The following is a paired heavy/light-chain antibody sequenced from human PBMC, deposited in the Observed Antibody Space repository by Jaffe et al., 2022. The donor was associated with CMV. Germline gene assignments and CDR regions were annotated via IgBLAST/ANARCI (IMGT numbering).Heavy chain of an antibody. D-gene: IGHD3-16*01. CDR3: ARESVFAWGGLVDY. CDR1: GHTFTGYY. CDR2: INPKTGAT. J-gene: IGHJ4*02. Sequence: QVQLVQSGAEVKKPGASMKVSCKTSGHTFTGYYMHWVRQAPGQGLEWMGWINPKTGATNYAQKFQGRVTMTRDTSITTDYMELSRLRSDDTAVYFCARESVFAWGGLVDYWGQGTLVTVSS. V-gene: IGHV1-2*02.
Light chain of an antibody. J-gene: IGLJ2*01. CDR3: QVWDSTTVV. CDR1: NIGNKN. V-gene: IGLV3-9*01. CDR2: RDS. Sequence: SYELTQPLSVSVALGQTARITCGGNNIGNKNVHWYQQKPGQAPVLVIYRDSNRPSGIPERFSGSNSGNTATLTISRAQAVDEADYYCQVWDSTTVVFGGGTKLTVL.